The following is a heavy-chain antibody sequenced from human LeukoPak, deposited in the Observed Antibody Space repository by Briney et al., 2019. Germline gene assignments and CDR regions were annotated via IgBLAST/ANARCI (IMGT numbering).Heavy chain of an antibody. D-gene: IGHD3-9*01. CDR1: GFTFTSSA. CDR3: AAVFSRGYYYFDY. J-gene: IGHJ4*02. CDR2: IVVGSGNT. V-gene: IGHV1-58*02. Sequence: SVKVSCKASGFTFTSSAMQWVRQARGQRLEWIGWIVVGSGNTNYAQKFQERVTITRDMSTSTAYMELSSLRSEDTAVYYCAAVFSRGYYYFDYWGQGTLVTVSS.